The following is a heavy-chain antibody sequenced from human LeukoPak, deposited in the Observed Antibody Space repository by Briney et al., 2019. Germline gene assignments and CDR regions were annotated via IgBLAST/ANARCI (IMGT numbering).Heavy chain of an antibody. D-gene: IGHD3-22*01. CDR3: ARTLLDDRSGYLDY. CDR1: GYTFTCHY. CDR2: INPNSGGT. V-gene: IGHV1-2*06. Sequence: ASVKVSCKASGYTFTCHYIHWVRQAPGQGLEWMGRINPNSGGTKYAQKFQGRVTMTGDTSISTAYMDLNRLRSDDTAVYYCARTLLDDRSGYLDYWGQGTLVTVSS. J-gene: IGHJ4*02.